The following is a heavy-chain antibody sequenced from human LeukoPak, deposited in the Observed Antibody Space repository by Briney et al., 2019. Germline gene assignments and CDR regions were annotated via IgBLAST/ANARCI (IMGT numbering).Heavy chain of an antibody. J-gene: IGHJ4*02. D-gene: IGHD6-19*01. CDR1: GGTFSSYA. V-gene: IGHV1-69*13. CDR2: IIPIFGTA. Sequence: ASVNVSCKASGGTFSSYAISWVRQAPGQGLEWMGGIIPIFGTANYAQKFQGRVMITADESTSTAYMELSSLRSEDTAVYYCARVVPMLYGSGWPPWADYWGQGTLVTVSS. CDR3: ARVVPMLYGSGWPPWADY.